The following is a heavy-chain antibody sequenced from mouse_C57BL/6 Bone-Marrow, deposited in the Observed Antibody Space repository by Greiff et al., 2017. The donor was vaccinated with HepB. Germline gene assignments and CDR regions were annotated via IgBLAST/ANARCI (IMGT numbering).Heavy chain of an antibody. J-gene: IGHJ2*01. V-gene: IGHV6-6*01. CDR3: TRPDSHLGYFDY. Sequence: EVKLVESGGGLVQPGGSMKLSCAASGFTFSDAWMDWVRQSPEKGLEWVAEIRNKANNHATYYAESVKGRFTISRDDSKSSVYLQMNSLRAEDTGIYYCTRPDSHLGYFDYWGQGTPLTVSS. CDR1: GFTFSDAW. CDR2: IRNKANNHAT.